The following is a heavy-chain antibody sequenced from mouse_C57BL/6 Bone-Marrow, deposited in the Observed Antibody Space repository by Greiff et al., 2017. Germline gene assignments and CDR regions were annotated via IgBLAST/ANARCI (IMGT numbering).Heavy chain of an antibody. D-gene: IGHD1-1*01. CDR3: SRQVTTVLATKYFDV. CDR2: ISGGGGNT. Sequence: EVQLQESGGGLVKPGGSLKLSCAASGFTFSSYTMSWVRQTPEKRLQWVAAISGGGGNTYYPDSVKGRFPISRDNDKNILYLQMSSLRSEDTALYYCSRQVTTVLATKYFDVWGTGTTVTVSS. J-gene: IGHJ1*03. CDR1: GFTFSSYT. V-gene: IGHV5-9*01.